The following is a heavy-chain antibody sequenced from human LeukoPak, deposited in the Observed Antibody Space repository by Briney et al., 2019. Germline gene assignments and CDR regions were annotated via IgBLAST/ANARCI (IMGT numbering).Heavy chain of an antibody. CDR3: ARVLYYYYDSSGYNPPGGDYYYGMDV. Sequence: PSETLSLTCTVSGGSISSGGYYWSWIRQHPGKGLEWIGYIYYSGSTYYNPSLKSRVTISVDTSKNQFSLKLSSVTAADTAVYYCARVLYYYYDSSGYNPPGGDYYYGMDVWGQGTTVTVSS. J-gene: IGHJ6*02. CDR1: GGSISSGGYY. V-gene: IGHV4-31*03. D-gene: IGHD3-22*01. CDR2: IYYSGST.